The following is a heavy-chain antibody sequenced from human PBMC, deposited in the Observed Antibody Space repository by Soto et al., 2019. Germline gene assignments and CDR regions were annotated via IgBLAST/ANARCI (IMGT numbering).Heavy chain of an antibody. V-gene: IGHV3-30-3*01. CDR1: GFTFSSYA. Sequence: QVQLVESGGGVVQPGRSLRLSCAASGFTFSSYAMHWVRQAPGKGLEWEAVISYDGSNKYYADSVKGRFTISRDNSKNTLYLQMNSLRAEDTAVYYCARDYYDSSGYFVPAGYFDYWGQGTLVTVSS. CDR2: ISYDGSNK. J-gene: IGHJ4*02. CDR3: ARDYYDSSGYFVPAGYFDY. D-gene: IGHD3-22*01.